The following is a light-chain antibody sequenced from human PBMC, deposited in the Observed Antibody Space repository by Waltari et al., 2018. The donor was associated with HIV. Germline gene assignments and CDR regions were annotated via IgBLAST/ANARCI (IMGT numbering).Light chain of an antibody. CDR2: KAR. J-gene: IGLJ1*01. V-gene: IGLV3-25*03. Sequence: SYELTQPPSVSVSPGQTARITCSGDALPKKYAYWYQQKPGQAPVLVTNKARWRPSGIPERFAGSSAVTTVTLTISGVQAEDEADYYCQSADSSGTYVFGTGTKVTVL. CDR1: ALPKKY. CDR3: QSADSSGTYV.